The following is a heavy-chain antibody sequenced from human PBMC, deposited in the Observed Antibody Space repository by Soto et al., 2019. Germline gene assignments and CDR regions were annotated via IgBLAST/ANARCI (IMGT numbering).Heavy chain of an antibody. CDR2: ISYDGSNK. D-gene: IGHD4-17*01. V-gene: IGHV3-30-3*01. CDR1: GFTFSSYA. Sequence: GGSLRLSCAASGFTFSSYAMHWVRQAPGKGLEWVAVISYDGSNKYYADSVKGRFTISRDNSKNTLYLQMNSLRAEDTAVYYRARDLFSSGDYYFDYWGQGTLVTVSS. CDR3: ARDLFSSGDYYFDY. J-gene: IGHJ4*02.